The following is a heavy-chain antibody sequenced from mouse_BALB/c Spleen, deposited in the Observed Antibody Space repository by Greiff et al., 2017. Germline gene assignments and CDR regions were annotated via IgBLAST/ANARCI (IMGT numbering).Heavy chain of an antibody. CDR3: ARRYRYDGYAMDD. J-gene: IGHJ4*01. D-gene: IGHD2-14*01. CDR1: GFAFSRYW. CDR2: INPDSSTI. V-gene: IGHV4-1*02. Sequence: EVQLVESGGGLVQPGGSLKLSCAASGFAFSRYWMSWVRQAPGKGLEWIGEINPDSSTINYTPSLKDKFIISRDNAKNTLYLQMSKVRSEDTALYYCARRYRYDGYAMDDWGQGTSVTVSS.